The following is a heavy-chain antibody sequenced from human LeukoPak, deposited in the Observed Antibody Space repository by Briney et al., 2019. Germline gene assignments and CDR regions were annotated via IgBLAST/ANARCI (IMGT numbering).Heavy chain of an antibody. V-gene: IGHV3-23*01. J-gene: IGHJ4*02. D-gene: IGHD3-22*01. CDR3: ANDADYYDSSGYFN. CDR2: ISGSGGST. Sequence: TGGSLRLSCAASGFTFSSYAMSWVRQAPGKGLEWVSAISGSGGSTYYADSVKGRFTISRDNFKNTLYLQMNSLRAEDTAVYYCANDADYYDSSGYFNWGQGTLVTVSS. CDR1: GFTFSSYA.